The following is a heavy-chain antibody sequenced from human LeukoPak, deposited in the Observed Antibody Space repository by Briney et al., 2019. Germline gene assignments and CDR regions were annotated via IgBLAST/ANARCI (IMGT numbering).Heavy chain of an antibody. D-gene: IGHD2-2*01. V-gene: IGHV3-7*03. CDR3: ARGRYRSSTSCHYFDY. Sequence: GGSLRLSCAASGFTFSSYWMSWVRQAPGKGLEWVANIKQDGSEKYYVDSVKGRFTISRDNAKNSLYLQMNSLRAEDTAVYYCARGRYRSSTSCHYFDYWGQGTLVTVSS. CDR2: IKQDGSEK. J-gene: IGHJ4*02. CDR1: GFTFSSYW.